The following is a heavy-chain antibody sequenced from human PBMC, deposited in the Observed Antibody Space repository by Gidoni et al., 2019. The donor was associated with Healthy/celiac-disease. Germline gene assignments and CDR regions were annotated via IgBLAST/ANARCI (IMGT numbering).Heavy chain of an antibody. D-gene: IGHD3-22*01. Sequence: EVQLVESGGGLVQPGGSLRLSCAASGFTFSSYWMHWVRQAPGKGLVWVSRINSDGSSTSYADSVKGRFTISRDNAKNTLYLQMNSLRAEDTAVYYCARDHYDSSGYSIYYYYYGMDVWGQGTTVTVSS. CDR1: GFTFSSYW. V-gene: IGHV3-74*01. CDR3: ARDHYDSSGYSIYYYYYGMDV. J-gene: IGHJ6*02. CDR2: INSDGSST.